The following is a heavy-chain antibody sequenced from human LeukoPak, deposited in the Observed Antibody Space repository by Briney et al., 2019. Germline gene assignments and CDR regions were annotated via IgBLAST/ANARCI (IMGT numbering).Heavy chain of an antibody. V-gene: IGHV3-11*04. CDR3: ARVDCSSTSCYEFDY. Sequence: GGSLRLSCAASGFTFSDYYMSWIRQAPGKGLEWVSYIRSSGSTIYYADSVKGRFTISRDNAKNSLYLQMNSLRAEDTAVYYCARVDCSSTSCYEFDYWGQEPWSPSPQ. CDR2: IRSSGSTI. CDR1: GFTFSDYY. J-gene: IGHJ4*01. D-gene: IGHD2-2*01.